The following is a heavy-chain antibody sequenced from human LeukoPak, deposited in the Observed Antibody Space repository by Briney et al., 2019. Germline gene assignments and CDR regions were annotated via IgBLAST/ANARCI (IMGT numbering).Heavy chain of an antibody. Sequence: GGSLRLSCAASGFTFDDYAMHWVRQAPGKGLEWVSGISWNSGSIGYEASVKGRFTISRDNAKNSLYLQMNSLRAEDTALYYCAKDTTEQWLNAFDIWGQGTMVTVSS. J-gene: IGHJ3*02. V-gene: IGHV3-9*01. CDR2: ISWNSGSI. CDR3: AKDTTEQWLNAFDI. D-gene: IGHD6-19*01. CDR1: GFTFDDYA.